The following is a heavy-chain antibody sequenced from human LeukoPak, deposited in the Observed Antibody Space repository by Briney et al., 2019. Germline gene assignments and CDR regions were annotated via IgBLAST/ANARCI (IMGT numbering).Heavy chain of an antibody. V-gene: IGHV4-59*01. Sequence: SETLSLTCTVSGGSISSYYWSWIRQPPGKGLEWIGYIYYSGSTNYNPSLKSRVTISVDTSKNQFSLKLSSVTAADTAVYYCARGHRNDFWSGCGGYYFDYWGQRTLVTVSS. CDR3: ARGHRNDFWSGCGGYYFDY. CDR1: GGSISSYY. J-gene: IGHJ4*02. CDR2: IYYSGST. D-gene: IGHD3-3*01.